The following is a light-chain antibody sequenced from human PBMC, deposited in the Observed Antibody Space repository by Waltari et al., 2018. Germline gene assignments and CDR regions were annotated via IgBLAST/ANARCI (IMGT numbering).Light chain of an antibody. J-gene: IGLJ1*01. CDR1: SLRKNF. Sequence: SSELTQDPAVSVALGQTVRITCQGDSLRKNFARRDQPRPGQAPLPVIFAKKNRPSGIPDRFSGSSSGDTASLTITGAQAEDEADYYCYSRDSRDTTGDQYVFGTGTKVTV. CDR2: AKK. V-gene: IGLV3-19*01. CDR3: YSRDSRDTTGDQYV.